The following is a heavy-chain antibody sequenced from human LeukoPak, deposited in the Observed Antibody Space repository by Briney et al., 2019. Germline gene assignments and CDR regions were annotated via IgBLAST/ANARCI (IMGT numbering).Heavy chain of an antibody. J-gene: IGHJ5*02. CDR1: GFTFSSYA. Sequence: GGSLRLSCAASGFTFSSYAMSWVRQAPGKGLEWVSAISGSGGSTYYADSVKGRFTISRDNSKNTLYLQMNSLRAEDTAVYYFARDVVVVAATWFDPWGQGTLVTVSS. D-gene: IGHD2-15*01. V-gene: IGHV3-23*01. CDR3: ARDVVVVAATWFDP. CDR2: ISGSGGST.